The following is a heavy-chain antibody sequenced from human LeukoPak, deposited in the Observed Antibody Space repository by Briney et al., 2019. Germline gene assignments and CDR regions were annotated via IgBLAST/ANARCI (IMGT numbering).Heavy chain of an antibody. V-gene: IGHV4-4*07. CDR2: IYTSGST. CDR3: ARGYCSGGSCYPSGFDY. CDR1: GGSISSYY. Sequence: PSETLSLTCTVSGGSISSYYWSWIRQPAGKGLEWIGRIYTSGSTNYNPSLKSRVTMSVDTSKNQFSLKLSSVTAADTAVYYCARGYCSGGSCYPSGFDYWAREPWSPSPQ. J-gene: IGHJ4*02. D-gene: IGHD2-15*01.